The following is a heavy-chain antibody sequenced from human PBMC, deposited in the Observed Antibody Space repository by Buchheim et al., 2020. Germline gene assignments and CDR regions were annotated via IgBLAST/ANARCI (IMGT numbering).Heavy chain of an antibody. CDR2: IWYDGSNK. CDR1: GFTFSSYG. J-gene: IGHJ4*02. Sequence: QVQLVESGGGVVQPGRSLRLSCAASGFTFSSYGMHWVRQAPGKGLEWVAVIWYDGSNKYYADSVKGRFTISRDNSKNTLYLQMNSLRAEDTAVYYCARTTRRGLMTCSYFDYWGQGTL. CDR3: ARTTRRGLMTCSYFDY. D-gene: IGHD2-8*01. V-gene: IGHV3-33*01.